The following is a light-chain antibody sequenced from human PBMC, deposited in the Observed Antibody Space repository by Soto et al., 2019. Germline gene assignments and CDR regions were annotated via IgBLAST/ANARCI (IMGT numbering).Light chain of an antibody. J-gene: IGKJ5*01. V-gene: IGKV3-20*01. CDR3: QQYGSSPPIT. CDR2: GAS. CDR1: QSVGPY. Sequence: EIVLTQSPGTLSLSPGGRASLSCRARQSVGPYLAWYQQKPGQAPRLLIYGASSRATGIPDRFSGSGSGTDFALTISRLEPEDFAVYYCQQYGSSPPITFGQGTRLEI.